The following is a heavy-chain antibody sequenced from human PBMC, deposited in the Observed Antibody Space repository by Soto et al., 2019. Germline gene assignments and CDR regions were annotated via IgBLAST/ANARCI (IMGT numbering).Heavy chain of an antibody. CDR1: GFTFSNYA. CDR2: ISGGGSTT. V-gene: IGHV3-23*01. D-gene: IGHD3-22*01. Sequence: EVQLLESGGGLVQPGGSLSLSCAVSGFTFSNYAMSWVRQAPGKGLEWVSFISGGGSTTYYADSVKGRFTISRDNSKNTLYLQMNSLSAEHPAVYYCAKDKKREGMIVVVMTSGFDFWGQGTLVSVSS. CDR3: AKDKKREGMIVVVMTSGFDF. J-gene: IGHJ4*02.